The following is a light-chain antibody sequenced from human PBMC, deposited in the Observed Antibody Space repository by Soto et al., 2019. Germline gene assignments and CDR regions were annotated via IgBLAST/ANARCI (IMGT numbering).Light chain of an antibody. CDR1: SSDVGGYNY. J-gene: IGLJ2*01. Sequence: QSVLTQPASVSGSPGQSITISCTGTSSDVGGYNYVSWYQQHPGKAPKLMIYDVSNRPSGVSNRFSGSKSGNTASLTISGVQAEDEADYYCSSYTSSDVVFGGGTKLTVL. CDR3: SSYTSSDVV. CDR2: DVS. V-gene: IGLV2-14*01.